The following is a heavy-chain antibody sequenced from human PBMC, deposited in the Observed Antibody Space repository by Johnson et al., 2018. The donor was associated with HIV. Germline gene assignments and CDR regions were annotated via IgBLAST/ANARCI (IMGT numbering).Heavy chain of an antibody. CDR1: GFTFSSYG. CDR3: ARSKDCSGGSCPDGFDI. D-gene: IGHD2-15*01. CDR2: LSSDGSNK. V-gene: IGHV3-30*03. Sequence: QVQLVESGGGVVQPGRSLRLSCVGSGFTFSSYGMHWVRQAPGKGLEWVAVLSSDGSNKYYAESVKGRFTISRDNSKNTLYLQMNSLRAGDTAVYYCARSKDCSGGSCPDGFDIWGQGTMVIVSS. J-gene: IGHJ3*02.